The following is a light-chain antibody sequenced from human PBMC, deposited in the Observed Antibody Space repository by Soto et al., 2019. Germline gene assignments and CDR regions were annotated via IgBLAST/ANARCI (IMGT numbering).Light chain of an antibody. Sequence: EIWLTQSPATLSLSPGEGATLSCRASQTFGGGYIAWYQQKPGQAPRLLMSGASTRAAGTPDRFSGFASGRDFTLTISRLEPGDFAVYYCQQYLSSPISFGGGTRVDIK. CDR1: QTFGGGY. J-gene: IGKJ4*01. CDR2: GAS. CDR3: QQYLSSPIS. V-gene: IGKV3-20*01.